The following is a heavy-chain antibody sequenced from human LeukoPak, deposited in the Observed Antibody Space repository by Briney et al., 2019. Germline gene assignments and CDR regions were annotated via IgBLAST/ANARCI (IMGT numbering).Heavy chain of an antibody. V-gene: IGHV4-39*07. J-gene: IGHJ4*02. CDR1: GGSISSSSYY. D-gene: IGHD6-13*01. Sequence: SETLSLTCTVSGGSISSSSYYWGWIRQPPGKGLEWIGSMYYSGSTSYNPSLKSRVTISVDTSKNQFSLKLSSVTAADTAVYYCARVWYGKTDYWGQGTLVTVSS. CDR2: MYYSGST. CDR3: ARVWYGKTDY.